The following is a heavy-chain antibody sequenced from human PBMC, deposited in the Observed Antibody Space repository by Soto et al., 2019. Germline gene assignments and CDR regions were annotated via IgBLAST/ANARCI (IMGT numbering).Heavy chain of an antibody. J-gene: IGHJ5*02. Sequence: GGSLRLSCAASGFTFSSYSMNWVRQAPGKGLEWVSYISSSSSTIYYADSVEGRFTISRDNAKNSLYLQMNSLRDEDTAVYYCARDSSLPRYVEMATTFDPWGQGTLVTVSS. D-gene: IGHD5-12*01. CDR1: GFTFSSYS. CDR3: ARDSSLPRYVEMATTFDP. V-gene: IGHV3-48*02. CDR2: ISSSSSTI.